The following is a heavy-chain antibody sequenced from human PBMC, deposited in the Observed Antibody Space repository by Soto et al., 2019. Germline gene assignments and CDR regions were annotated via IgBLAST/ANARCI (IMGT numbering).Heavy chain of an antibody. CDR3: AKDSSSLPQDAFDI. CDR1: GFPFDDYA. Sequence: GGSLRLSCAASGFPFDDYAMHWVRQAPGKGLEWVSGISWNSGSIGYADSVKGRFTISRDNAKNSLYLQMNSLRAEDTALYYCAKDSSSLPQDAFDIWGQGTMVTVSS. CDR2: ISWNSGSI. V-gene: IGHV3-9*01. J-gene: IGHJ3*02. D-gene: IGHD6-6*01.